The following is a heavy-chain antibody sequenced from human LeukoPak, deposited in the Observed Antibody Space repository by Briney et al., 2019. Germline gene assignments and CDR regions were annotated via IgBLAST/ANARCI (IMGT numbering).Heavy chain of an antibody. D-gene: IGHD5-12*01. V-gene: IGHV3-23*01. Sequence: GGSLRLSCAASGFTFTTYAMTWVRQAPGKGPEWVSSISGSGGRTYYADSLKGRFTISRDNSKNTLYLQRNSLRAEDAAVYSCAIGPPYGGYSDWGQGTLVTVSS. CDR1: GFTFTTYA. J-gene: IGHJ4*02. CDR3: AIGPPYGGYSD. CDR2: ISGSGGRT.